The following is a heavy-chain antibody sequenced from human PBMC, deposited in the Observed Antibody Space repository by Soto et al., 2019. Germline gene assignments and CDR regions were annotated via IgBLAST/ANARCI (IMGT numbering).Heavy chain of an antibody. D-gene: IGHD4-17*01. J-gene: IGHJ3*02. V-gene: IGHV4-59*08. CDR2: IYYSGST. CDR3: ARLTIGMTTVGTRGAGAFDI. CDR1: GGSISSYY. Sequence: SETLSLTCTVSGGSISSYYWSWIRQPPGKGLEWIGYIYYSGSTNYNPSLKSRVTISVDTSKNQFSLKLSSVTAADTAVYYCARLTIGMTTVGTRGAGAFDIWGQGTMVTVSS.